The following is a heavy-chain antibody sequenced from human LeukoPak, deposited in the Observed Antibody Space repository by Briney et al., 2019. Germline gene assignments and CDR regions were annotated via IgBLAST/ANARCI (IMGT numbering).Heavy chain of an antibody. V-gene: IGHV1-18*01. D-gene: IGHD3-22*01. CDR2: ISAYNGNT. Sequence: ASVKVSCKASGYTFTSYGISWVRQAPGQGLEWMGWISAYNGNTNYAQKLQGRVTMTTDTSTSTAYMELSSLRSEDTAVYYCARGSSGFNWFDPWGQGTLVTVSS. J-gene: IGHJ5*02. CDR1: GYTFTSYG. CDR3: ARGSSGFNWFDP.